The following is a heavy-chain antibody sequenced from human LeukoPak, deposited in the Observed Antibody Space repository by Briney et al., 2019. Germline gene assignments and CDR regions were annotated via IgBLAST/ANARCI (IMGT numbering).Heavy chain of an antibody. V-gene: IGHV1-24*01. CDR3: ATELYYDSSGYYYFAFDP. J-gene: IGHJ5*02. D-gene: IGHD3-22*01. CDR1: GYTLTELS. CDR2: FDPEDGET. Sequence: ASVTVSCKVSGYTLTELSMHWVRQAPGKGLEWMGGFDPEDGETIYAQKFQGRVTMTGDTSTDTAYMELSSLRSEDTAVYYCATELYYDSSGYYYFAFDPWGQGTLVTVSS.